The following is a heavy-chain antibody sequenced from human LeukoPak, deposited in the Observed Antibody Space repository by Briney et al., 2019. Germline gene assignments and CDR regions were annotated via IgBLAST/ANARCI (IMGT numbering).Heavy chain of an antibody. J-gene: IGHJ4*02. CDR2: INTSGNT. V-gene: IGHV4-34*01. Sequence: SETLSLTCDVYGGSFSGYTWDWIRQPPGKGLEWIGEINTSGNTNYNPSLKSRLSISVDTSKNQFSLKVNSVTAADTAVYYCVRRGYASSQEIGDFWGQGTLVTVSS. CDR1: GGSFSGYT. CDR3: VRRGYASSQEIGDF. D-gene: IGHD5-18*01.